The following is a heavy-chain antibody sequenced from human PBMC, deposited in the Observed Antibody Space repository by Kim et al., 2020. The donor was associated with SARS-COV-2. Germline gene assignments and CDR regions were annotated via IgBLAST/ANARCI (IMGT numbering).Heavy chain of an antibody. CDR2: SN. CDR3: ANGYSYRYFDY. J-gene: IGHJ4*02. Sequence: SNWYADAMKGRFTISRDNSKNTLYLQSHSLRAEDTAIYFCANGYSYRYFDYWGQGALVTVSS. D-gene: IGHD5-12*01. V-gene: IGHV3-23*01.